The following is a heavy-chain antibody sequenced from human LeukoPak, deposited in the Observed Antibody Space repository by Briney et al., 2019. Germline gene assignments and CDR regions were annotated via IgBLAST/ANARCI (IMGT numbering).Heavy chain of an antibody. Sequence: GGSLRLSCAASGLTFSSHRMHWVRQGPGKGLVWVSRIKSDGRSTNYADSVKGRFTISRDNAKNTLYLQMNSLKAEDTAVYYCARGGSPPEALGDAFDIWGQGTMVTVSS. CDR1: GLTFSSHR. CDR3: ARGGSPPEALGDAFDI. J-gene: IGHJ3*02. D-gene: IGHD1-26*01. CDR2: IKSDGRST. V-gene: IGHV3-74*01.